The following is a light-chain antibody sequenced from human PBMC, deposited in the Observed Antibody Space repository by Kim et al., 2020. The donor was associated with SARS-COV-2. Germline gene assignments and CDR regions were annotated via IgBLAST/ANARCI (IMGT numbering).Light chain of an antibody. CDR2: DVS. J-gene: IGLJ1*01. CDR1: SSDGGGYNY. Sequence: PGQSVTISCTGTSSDGGGYNYGSWYQQHPGKAPKLMIYDVSKRPSGVPDRFSGSKSGNTASLTISGLQAEDEADYYCCSYAGSYVFGTGTKVTVL. V-gene: IGLV2-11*01. CDR3: CSYAGSYV.